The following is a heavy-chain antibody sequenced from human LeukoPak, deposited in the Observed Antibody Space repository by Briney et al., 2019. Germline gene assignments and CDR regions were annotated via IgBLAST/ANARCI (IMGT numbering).Heavy chain of an antibody. Sequence: PSETLSLTCTVSGGSISSYYWSWIRQPPGKGLEWIGSIYYSGRTYYNPSLKSRVTISVDTSKNQFSLKLSSVTAADTAVYYCARDLDSSGRDYWGQGILVTVS. D-gene: IGHD3-22*01. J-gene: IGHJ4*02. CDR2: IYYSGRT. V-gene: IGHV4-59*12. CDR3: ARDLDSSGRDY. CDR1: GGSISSYY.